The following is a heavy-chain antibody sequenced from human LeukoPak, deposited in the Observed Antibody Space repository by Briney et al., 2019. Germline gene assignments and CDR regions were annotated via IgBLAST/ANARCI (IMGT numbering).Heavy chain of an antibody. V-gene: IGHV5-51*01. CDR2: IYPGDSDT. CDR1: GYSFTNYW. Sequence: GESLKISCKGSGYSFTNYWIGWVRQVPGKGLEWLGIIYPGDSDTRYSPSFQGQVTISADKSISTAFLQWRSLRASDSALYYCARHVRPRYSGVWPSDSWGQGTLVTVSS. CDR3: ARHVRPRYSGVWPSDS. D-gene: IGHD6-19*01. J-gene: IGHJ4*02.